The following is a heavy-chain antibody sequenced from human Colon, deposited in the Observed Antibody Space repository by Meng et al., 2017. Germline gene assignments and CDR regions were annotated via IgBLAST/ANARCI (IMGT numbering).Heavy chain of an antibody. D-gene: IGHD5-24*01. V-gene: IGHV1-69*02. CDR1: GGTFSSYT. J-gene: IGHJ2*01. CDR2: IIPILGIA. Sequence: QVQLVQAGAGVKKPGSSVKVACKASGGTFSSYTISWVRQAPGKGLEWMGRIIPILGIANYAQKFQGRVTITADKSTSTAYMELSSLRSEDTAVYYCARGDGYNFLDWYFDLWGRGTLVTVSS. CDR3: ARGDGYNFLDWYFDL.